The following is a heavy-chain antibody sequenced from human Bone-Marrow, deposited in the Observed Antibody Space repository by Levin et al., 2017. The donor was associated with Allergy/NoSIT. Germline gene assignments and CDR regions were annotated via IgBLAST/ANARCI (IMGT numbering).Heavy chain of an antibody. J-gene: IGHJ4*02. V-gene: IGHV3-43D*04. Sequence: GESLKISCAASGFPFDDYAMHWVRQTPGKGLEWVSFISWDGGSTYYADSMKGRFTISRDNSKNSLFLQMNSLRAEDTAFYYCAKSAGSTRPWGYFDYWGQGTLVTVSS. CDR1: GFPFDDYA. CDR2: ISWDGGST. D-gene: IGHD1-26*01. CDR3: AKSAGSTRPWGYFDY.